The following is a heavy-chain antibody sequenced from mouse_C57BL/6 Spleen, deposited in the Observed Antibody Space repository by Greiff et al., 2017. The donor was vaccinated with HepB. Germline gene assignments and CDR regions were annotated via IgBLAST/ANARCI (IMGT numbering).Heavy chain of an antibody. CDR3: ARGYDLFAY. CDR2: IYPGDGDT. D-gene: IGHD2-3*01. V-gene: IGHV1-82*01. J-gene: IGHJ3*01. Sequence: VQGVESGPELVKPGASVKISCKASGYAFSSSWMNWVKQRPGKGLEWIGRIYPGDGDTNYNGKFKGKATLTADKSSSTAYMQLSSLTSEDSAVYFCARGYDLFAYWGQGTLVTVSA. CDR1: GYAFSSSW.